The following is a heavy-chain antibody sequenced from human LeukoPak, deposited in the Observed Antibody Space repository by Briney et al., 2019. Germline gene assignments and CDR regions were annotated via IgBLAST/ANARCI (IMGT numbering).Heavy chain of an antibody. D-gene: IGHD6-19*01. V-gene: IGHV4-30-2*01. CDR2: IYHSGST. CDR3: ASYSSGWYIDY. Sequence: SETLSLTCAVSGGSISSGGYSWSWIRQPPGKGLEWIGYIYHSGSTYYNPSLKSRVTISVDRSKNQFSLKLSSVTAADTAVYYCASYSSGWYIDYWGQGTLVTVSS. CDR1: GGSISSGGYS. J-gene: IGHJ4*02.